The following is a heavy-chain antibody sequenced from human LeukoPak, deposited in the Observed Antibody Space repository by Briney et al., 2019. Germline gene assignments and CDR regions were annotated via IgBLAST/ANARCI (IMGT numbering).Heavy chain of an antibody. V-gene: IGHV3-21*01. CDR1: GFTFSSYS. D-gene: IGHD6-13*01. CDR2: ISSSSSYI. J-gene: IGHJ4*02. CDR3: ARDSMYSSSWGYFDY. Sequence: GGSLRLSCAASGFTFSSYSMNWVRQAPGKGLEWVSSISSSSSYIYYADSVKGRFTISRDNAKNSLYLQMNSLRAEGTAVYYCARDSMYSSSWGYFDYWGQGTLVTVSS.